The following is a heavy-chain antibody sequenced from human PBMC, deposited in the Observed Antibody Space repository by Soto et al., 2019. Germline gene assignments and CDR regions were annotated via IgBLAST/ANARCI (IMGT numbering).Heavy chain of an antibody. CDR2: IYSGGRT. Sequence: EVQLVESGGGLVQPGGSLRLSCAASGFTVSDNYMSWVRQAPGKGLEWVSLIYSGGRTFYADSVKGRFTIPRDTNTVYLQMNSLRAEDTAIYYCARVNFYDTNYWYFYLWGRGTLVTVSS. D-gene: IGHD3-22*01. J-gene: IGHJ2*01. CDR3: ARVNFYDTNYWYFYL. CDR1: GFTVSDNY. V-gene: IGHV3-66*01.